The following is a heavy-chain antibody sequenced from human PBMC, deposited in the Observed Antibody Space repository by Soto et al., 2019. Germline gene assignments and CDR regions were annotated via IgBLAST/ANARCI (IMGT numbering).Heavy chain of an antibody. CDR1: GASITSSY. CDR3: ARGYYDTSGQSNTFDI. CDR2: VFHTGST. V-gene: IGHV4-59*01. Sequence: TSETLSLTSTMSGASITSSYWSWIRQSPEEGLEWIAYVFHTGSTNYNPSLKSRVTASVDTSKNQFSLKLRSVTAADSAVYYCARGYYDTSGQSNTFDIWGQGTMVTVSS. D-gene: IGHD3-22*01. J-gene: IGHJ3*02.